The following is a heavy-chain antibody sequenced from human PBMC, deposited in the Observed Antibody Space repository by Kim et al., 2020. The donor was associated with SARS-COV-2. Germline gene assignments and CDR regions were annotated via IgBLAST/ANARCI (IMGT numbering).Heavy chain of an antibody. D-gene: IGHD3-10*01. J-gene: IGHJ6*02. V-gene: IGHV3-30*07. Sequence: GRFTISRDNSKNPLYLQMNSLRAEDTAVYYCARDLITMVRGVTYYYYGMDVWGQGTTVTVSS. CDR3: ARDLITMVRGVTYYYYGMDV.